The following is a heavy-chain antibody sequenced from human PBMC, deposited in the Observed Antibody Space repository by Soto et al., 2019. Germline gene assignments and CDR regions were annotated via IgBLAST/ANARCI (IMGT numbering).Heavy chain of an antibody. D-gene: IGHD4-17*01. J-gene: IGHJ4*02. Sequence: GSLSVSCAASGFTFSSYAMSWVRQAPGKGLEWVSAISGGGGSTYCADSVKGRFTISRDNSKYTLYLQMNSLRAEDTAVYYCAKALYTVTTNVFDYWGQGTLVTVSS. CDR2: ISGGGGST. CDR1: GFTFSSYA. CDR3: AKALYTVTTNVFDY. V-gene: IGHV3-23*01.